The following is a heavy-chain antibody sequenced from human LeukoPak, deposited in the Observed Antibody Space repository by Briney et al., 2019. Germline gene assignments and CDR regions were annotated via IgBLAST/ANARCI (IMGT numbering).Heavy chain of an antibody. CDR3: ARVSVAGTPDRDYFDY. V-gene: IGHV1-2*02. Sequence: ASVKVSCKASGYTFTGYYMHWVRQAPGQGLEWMGCINPNSGGTNYAQKFQGRVTMTRDTSISTAYMELSSLRSDDTAVYYCARVSVAGTPDRDYFDYCGQGTLVTVSS. D-gene: IGHD6-19*01. J-gene: IGHJ4*02. CDR2: INPNSGGT. CDR1: GYTFTGYY.